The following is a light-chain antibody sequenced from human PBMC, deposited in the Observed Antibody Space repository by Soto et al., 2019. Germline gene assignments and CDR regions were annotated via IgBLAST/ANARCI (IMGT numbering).Light chain of an antibody. CDR1: QSVSSDY. J-gene: IGKJ4*01. CDR3: RQYGASPLT. Sequence: EIVLTQSPGTLSLSPGDRATLSCRASQSVSSDYVAWYQQKPGQTPNVLIYRASIRATGIPDRFSGSGSGTDFTLTISRLEPEDFAVYYCRQYGASPLTFGGGTKVDI. CDR2: RAS. V-gene: IGKV3-20*01.